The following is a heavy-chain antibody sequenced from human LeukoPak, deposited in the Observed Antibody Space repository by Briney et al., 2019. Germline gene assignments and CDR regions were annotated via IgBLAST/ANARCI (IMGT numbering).Heavy chain of an antibody. D-gene: IGHD5-18*01. CDR3: ARELRSSYGYYYYYYMDV. CDR2: INHSGST. V-gene: IGHV4-34*01. Sequence: SETLSLTCAVYGGSFSGYYWSWIRQPPGKGLEWIGEINHSGSTNYNPSLKSRVTISVDTSKNQFSLKLSSVTAADTAVYYCARELRSSYGYYYYYYMDVWGKGTTVTVSS. J-gene: IGHJ6*03. CDR1: GGSFSGYY.